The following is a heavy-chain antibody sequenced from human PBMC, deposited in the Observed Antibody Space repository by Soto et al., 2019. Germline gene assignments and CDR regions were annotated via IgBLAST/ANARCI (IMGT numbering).Heavy chain of an antibody. Sequence: GGSLRLSCAASGFTFSSYAMHWVRQAPGKGLEWVAVISYDGSNKYYADSVKGRFTISRDNSKNTLYLQMNGLRAEDTAVYYCARGTSSGWYEVDPWGQGTLVTVSS. CDR3: ARGTSSGWYEVDP. CDR2: ISYDGSNK. V-gene: IGHV3-30-3*01. J-gene: IGHJ5*02. CDR1: GFTFSSYA. D-gene: IGHD6-19*01.